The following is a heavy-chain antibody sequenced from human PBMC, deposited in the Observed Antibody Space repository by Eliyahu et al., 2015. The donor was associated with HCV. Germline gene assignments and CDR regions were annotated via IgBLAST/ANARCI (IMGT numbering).Heavy chain of an antibody. CDR2: XYTXXST. CDR1: GGSISSYY. CDR3: ARDRNPPRLLRFLEWSAGSHHSEDYYYYGMDV. Sequence: QVQLQESGPGLVKPSETLSLTCTVSGGSISSYYWSWIRQPAGKGLXWLGGXYTXXSTNYNPSLKSRVTMSVDTSKNQFSLKLSSVTAADTAVYYCARDRNPPRLLRFLEWSAGSHHSEDYYYYGMDVWGQGTTVTVSS. D-gene: IGHD3-3*01. J-gene: IGHJ6*02. V-gene: IGHV4-4*07.